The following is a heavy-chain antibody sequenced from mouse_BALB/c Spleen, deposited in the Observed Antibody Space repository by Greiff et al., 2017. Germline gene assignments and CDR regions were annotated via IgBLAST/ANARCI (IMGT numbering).Heavy chain of an antibody. V-gene: IGHV3-8*02. CDR1: GDSITSGY. Sequence: EVKLVESGPSLVKPSQSLSLTCSVSGDSITSGYWSWVRKFPGNKLEYMGYISYSGGTYYNPSLKSGISITRDTSKNQYYLQLNSVTTEDTATYYCARWGYDCFPWFAYWGQGTLVTVSA. J-gene: IGHJ3*01. D-gene: IGHD2-3*01. CDR3: ARWGYDCFPWFAY. CDR2: ISYSGGT.